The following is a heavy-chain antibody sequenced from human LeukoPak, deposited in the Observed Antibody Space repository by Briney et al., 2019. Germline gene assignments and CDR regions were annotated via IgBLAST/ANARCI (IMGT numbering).Heavy chain of an antibody. Sequence: ASVKVSCKASGGTFSSYAISWVRQAPGQGLEWMGGIIPIFGTANYAQKFQGRVTITADESTSTAYMELSSLRSEDTAVYCCASQSPSYSSGWYGGAFDIWGQGTMVTVSS. CDR3: ASQSPSYSSGWYGGAFDI. CDR1: GGTFSSYA. V-gene: IGHV1-69*13. J-gene: IGHJ3*02. D-gene: IGHD6-19*01. CDR2: IIPIFGTA.